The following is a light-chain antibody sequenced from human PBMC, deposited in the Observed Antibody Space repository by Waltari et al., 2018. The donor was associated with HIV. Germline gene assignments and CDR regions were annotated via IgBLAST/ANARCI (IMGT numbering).Light chain of an antibody. CDR2: ANI. Sequence: QSVLTQPPSVSGAPGQRVTISCTGSSSNIGAGFEVHWYQQLPGTAPNLLIYANINGPAVVPDRFSGSKPGTSASLAITGLQAEDEADYYCQSYDTSLRGYAFGTGTKVSVL. J-gene: IGLJ1*01. V-gene: IGLV1-40*01. CDR3: QSYDTSLRGYA. CDR1: SSNIGAGFE.